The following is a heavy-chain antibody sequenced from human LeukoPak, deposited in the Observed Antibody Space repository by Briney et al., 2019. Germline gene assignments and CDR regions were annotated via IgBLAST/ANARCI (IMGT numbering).Heavy chain of an antibody. D-gene: IGHD3-16*02. Sequence: PGGSLRLSCAASGFTFSSYGMHWVRQAPGKGLEWVAVIWYDGSNKYYADSVKGRFTISRDNSKNTLYLRMNSLRAEDTAVYYCAGGIMITFGGVIVRDMEFDYWGQGTLVTVSS. CDR2: IWYDGSNK. CDR1: GFTFSSYG. CDR3: AGGIMITFGGVIVRDMEFDY. J-gene: IGHJ4*02. V-gene: IGHV3-33*01.